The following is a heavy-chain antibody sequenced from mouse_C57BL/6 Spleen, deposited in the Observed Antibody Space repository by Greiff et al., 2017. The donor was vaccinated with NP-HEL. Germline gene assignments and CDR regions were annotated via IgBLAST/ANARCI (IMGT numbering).Heavy chain of an antibody. Sequence: QVQLQQPGTELVKPGASVKLSCKASGYTFTSYWMHWVKQRPGQGLEWIGNINPSKGGTNYNEKFKSKATLTVDKSSSTAYMQLSSLTSEDSAVYYCARMGVVTTDFDYWGQGTTLTVSS. CDR1: GYTFTSYW. J-gene: IGHJ2*01. V-gene: IGHV1-53*01. CDR3: ARMGVVTTDFDY. D-gene: IGHD2-5*01. CDR2: INPSKGGT.